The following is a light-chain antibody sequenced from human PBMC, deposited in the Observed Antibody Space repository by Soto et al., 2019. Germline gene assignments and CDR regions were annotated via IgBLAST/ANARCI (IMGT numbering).Light chain of an antibody. CDR2: DAS. Sequence: EVVLTHSPDTLSLPPWEIATLSCRASQSISSYLAWYQQKPGQAPRLLIYDASSRATGIPARFSGSGSGTDFTLTISRLEPEDFAVHYCQQYGDSLLTFGGATKVDIK. J-gene: IGKJ4*01. CDR1: QSISSY. CDR3: QQYGDSLLT. V-gene: IGKV3-20*01.